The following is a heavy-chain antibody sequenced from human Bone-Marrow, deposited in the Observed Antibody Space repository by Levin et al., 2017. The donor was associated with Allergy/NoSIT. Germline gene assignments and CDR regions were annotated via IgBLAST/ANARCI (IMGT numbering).Heavy chain of an antibody. D-gene: IGHD3-10*02. CDR1: GYSFPNYW. J-gene: IGHJ4*02. CDR2: IFPGDSDT. V-gene: IGHV5-51*01. Sequence: GGSLRLSCEGSGYSFPNYWIGWVRQMPGKGLEWMGIIFPGDSDTRYSPSFQSQVTISADKSINTAYLQWNTLRASDTAIYYCVRQLWGRNWRNAVTTFGLGLWGEGTLVTVSS. CDR3: VRQLWGRNWRNAVTTFGLGL.